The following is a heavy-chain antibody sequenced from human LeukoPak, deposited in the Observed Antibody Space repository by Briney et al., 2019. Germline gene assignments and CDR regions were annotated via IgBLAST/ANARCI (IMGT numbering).Heavy chain of an antibody. CDR2: ITGSGSST. V-gene: IGHV3-23*01. CDR3: ARREPTVTTPYQDYFDY. J-gene: IGHJ4*02. Sequence: PGGSLRLSCAASGFTFSSYAMSWVRQAPGKGLEWVSAITGSGSSTYYADSVKGRFTISRDNSKNTLYLQINSLRAEDTAVYYCARREPTVTTPYQDYFDYWGQGTLVTVSS. D-gene: IGHD4-17*01. CDR1: GFTFSSYA.